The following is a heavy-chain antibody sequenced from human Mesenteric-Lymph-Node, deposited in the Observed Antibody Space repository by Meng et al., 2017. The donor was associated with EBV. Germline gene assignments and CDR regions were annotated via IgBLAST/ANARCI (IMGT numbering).Heavy chain of an antibody. CDR3: ARDDHSGRGEPFDY. CDR2: INPQNDFT. CDR1: GYIFTGYY. V-gene: IGHV1-2*02. Sequence: QVRLGRYGAEVKKPGASVRVSCKASGYIFTGYYVHWVRQAPGQGLEWMGWINPQNDFTIYAQKFQDRVTMTRDTSISTLYLDLGSLTSDDTATYYCARDDHSGRGEPFDYWGQGTLVTVSS. J-gene: IGHJ4*02. D-gene: IGHD1-26*01.